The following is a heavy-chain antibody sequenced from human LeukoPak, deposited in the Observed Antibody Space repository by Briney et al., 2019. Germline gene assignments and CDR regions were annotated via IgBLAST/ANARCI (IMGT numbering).Heavy chain of an antibody. V-gene: IGHV1-69*13. J-gene: IGHJ6*02. CDR1: GGTFSSYA. Sequence: GASVKVSCKASGGTFSSYAISWVRQAPGQGLEWMGGIIPIFGTANYAQKFQGRVTITADESTSTAYMELSSLRSEDTAVYYCVSGIVGGHYYYYGMDVWGQGTTVTVSS. D-gene: IGHD1-26*01. CDR2: IIPIFGTA. CDR3: VSGIVGGHYYYYGMDV.